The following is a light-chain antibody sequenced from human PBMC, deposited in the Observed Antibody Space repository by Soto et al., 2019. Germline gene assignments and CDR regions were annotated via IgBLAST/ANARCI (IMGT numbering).Light chain of an antibody. CDR1: QDIGGW. CDR2: AAS. V-gene: IGKV1-12*01. CDR3: QQANSFPIT. Sequence: DIQMTQSPSSVSASVGDRVTITCRASQDIGGWLAWYQQMPGKAPKLLIYAASSLQRGVPSRFSGTGSGTAFTLTISSLQAEDFATYYCQQANSFPITFAQGTRLEIK. J-gene: IGKJ5*01.